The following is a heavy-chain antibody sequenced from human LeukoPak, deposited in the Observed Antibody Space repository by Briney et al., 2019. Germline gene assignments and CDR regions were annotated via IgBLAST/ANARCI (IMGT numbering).Heavy chain of an antibody. CDR1: DDSISNSIYY. J-gene: IGHJ4*02. D-gene: IGHD6-13*01. CDR2: IYTRGST. CDR3: ARGEYSSTWYFGHGFDY. V-gene: IGHV4-61*02. Sequence: SETLSLTCTVSDDSISNSIYYWSWIRQPAGKGLEWIGRIYTRGSTIYNPSLRTRVAISVDTSKNQFSLRLNSVTAADTAVYYCARGEYSSTWYFGHGFDYWGQGILVTVSS.